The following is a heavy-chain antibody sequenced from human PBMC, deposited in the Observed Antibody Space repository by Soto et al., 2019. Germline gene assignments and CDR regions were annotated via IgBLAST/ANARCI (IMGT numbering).Heavy chain of an antibody. CDR3: AKSTYSGYDPPYYFDY. Sequence: GGSLRLSCAASGFTFDDYAMHWVRQAPGKGLEWVSGISWNSGSIGYADSVKGRFTISRDNAKNSLYLQMNSLRAEDTALYYCAKSTYSGYDPPYYFDYWGQGTLVTVSS. CDR2: ISWNSGSI. D-gene: IGHD5-12*01. CDR1: GFTFDDYA. J-gene: IGHJ4*02. V-gene: IGHV3-9*01.